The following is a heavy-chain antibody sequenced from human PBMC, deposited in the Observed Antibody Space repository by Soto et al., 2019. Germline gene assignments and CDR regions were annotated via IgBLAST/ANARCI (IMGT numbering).Heavy chain of an antibody. V-gene: IGHV6-1*01. Sequence: SQTLSLTCAISGDSVSSNSAAWNWIRQSPSRGLEWLGRTYYRSKWYNEYAVSVNSRITINPDASKNQFSLHLNSVTPEDTAVYYCAREGRGYPSLIRQAFDVWGQGTMVTVSS. CDR3: AREGRGYPSLIRQAFDV. J-gene: IGHJ3*01. D-gene: IGHD1-1*01. CDR1: GDSVSSNSAA. CDR2: TYYRSKWYN.